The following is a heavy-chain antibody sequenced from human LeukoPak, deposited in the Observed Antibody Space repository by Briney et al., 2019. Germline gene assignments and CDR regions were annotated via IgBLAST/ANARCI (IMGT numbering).Heavy chain of an antibody. V-gene: IGHV3-23*01. CDR3: AKVSGEYPLYYYGLDV. CDR1: GFTFSNYG. CDR2: ITGSGSKT. J-gene: IGHJ6*02. D-gene: IGHD3-10*01. Sequence: GGSLSLSCAASGFTFSNYGIAWVRQAPGKGLEWVSAITGSGSKTFYADSVKGRFTISRDNSKNTLSLQMNSLRAEDTAVYYCAKVSGEYPLYYYGLDVWGQGTTVTVSS.